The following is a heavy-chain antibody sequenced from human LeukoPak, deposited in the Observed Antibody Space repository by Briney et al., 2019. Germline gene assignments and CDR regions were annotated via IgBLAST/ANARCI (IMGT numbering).Heavy chain of an antibody. J-gene: IGHJ5*02. CDR1: GYTFTGYC. D-gene: IGHD3-10*01. Sequence: VASVKVSCKASGYTFTGYCMHWVRQAPGQGLEWMGWINPNSGGTNYAQKFQGRVTMTRDTSISTAYMELSRLRSDDTAVYYCARGRDYYGSGSLSFWFDPWGQGTLVTVSS. CDR3: ARGRDYYGSGSLSFWFDP. CDR2: INPNSGGT. V-gene: IGHV1-2*02.